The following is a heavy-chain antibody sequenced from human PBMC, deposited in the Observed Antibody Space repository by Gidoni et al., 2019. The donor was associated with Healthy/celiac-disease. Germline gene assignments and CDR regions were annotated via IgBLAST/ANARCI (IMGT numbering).Heavy chain of an antibody. Sequence: QVQLQQWGAGLLKPSETLSLTCAVYGGSFSGYHWGWIRQPPGKGLEWIGEINHSGSTHYNPSLQSRVPILVDTSKNQFSLKLSSVTAADTAVYYCARALYRRRWYRPSWFDPWGQGTLVTVSS. D-gene: IGHD6-13*01. CDR2: INHSGST. V-gene: IGHV4-34*01. J-gene: IGHJ5*02. CDR3: ARALYRRRWYRPSWFDP. CDR1: GGSFSGYH.